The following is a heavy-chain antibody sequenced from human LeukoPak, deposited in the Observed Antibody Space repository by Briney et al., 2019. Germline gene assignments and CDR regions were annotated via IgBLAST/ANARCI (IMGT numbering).Heavy chain of an antibody. CDR3: AREGGTPQVFDI. D-gene: IGHD1-14*01. CDR2: INSRSSTI. V-gene: IGHV3-48*01. J-gene: IGHJ3*02. Sequence: GGSLRLSCATSRFTFSNYGVNWVRQAPGKGLEWVSYINSRSSTIYYADSVRGRFTISRDNAKNSLYLQMNSLKAEDTAIYYCAREGGTPQVFDIWGKGTMVTVSS. CDR1: RFTFSNYG.